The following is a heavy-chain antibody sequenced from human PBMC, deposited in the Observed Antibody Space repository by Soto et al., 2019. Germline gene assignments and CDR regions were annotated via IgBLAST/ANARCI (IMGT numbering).Heavy chain of an antibody. Sequence: QVQLQESGPGLVKPSQTLSLTCTVSGGSISSGGYYWSWIRQHPGKGLEWIGYIYYSGSTYYNPSLKSRVTISVDTSKNQFSLKLSSVTAADTAVYYCARVLKLRFLEWLPYTWFDPWGQGTLVTVSS. CDR3: ARVLKLRFLEWLPYTWFDP. D-gene: IGHD3-3*01. CDR1: GGSISSGGYY. CDR2: IYYSGST. J-gene: IGHJ5*02. V-gene: IGHV4-31*03.